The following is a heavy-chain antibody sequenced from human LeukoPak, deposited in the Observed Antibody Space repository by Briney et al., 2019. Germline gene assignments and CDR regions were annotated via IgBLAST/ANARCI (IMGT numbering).Heavy chain of an antibody. V-gene: IGHV4-34*01. Sequence: ASETLSLTCAVYGGSFSGYYWSWIRQPPGKGLEWIGEINHSGSTNYNPSLKSRVTISVDTSKNQFSLKLSSVTAAGTAVYYCARGSSEHYDFWSGYSGYYYYYMDVWGKGTTVTVSS. J-gene: IGHJ6*03. D-gene: IGHD3-3*01. CDR2: INHSGST. CDR1: GGSFSGYY. CDR3: ARGSSEHYDFWSGYSGYYYYYMDV.